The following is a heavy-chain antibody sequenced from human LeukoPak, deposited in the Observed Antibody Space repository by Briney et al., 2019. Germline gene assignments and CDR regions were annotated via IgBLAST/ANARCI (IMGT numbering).Heavy chain of an antibody. CDR2: IFYSGTI. CDR3: ARQGSSMSVNWFDP. CDR1: GGSISSAGYY. Sequence: PSETLSLTCTISGGSISSAGYYWGWIRQSPGKGLEWIGSIFYSGTIYYNPSLESRVAISVDTSKNQFSLRLTSVTAADTAVYYCARQGSSMSVNWFDPWGQGAPVTVSS. D-gene: IGHD6-13*01. J-gene: IGHJ5*02. V-gene: IGHV4-39*01.